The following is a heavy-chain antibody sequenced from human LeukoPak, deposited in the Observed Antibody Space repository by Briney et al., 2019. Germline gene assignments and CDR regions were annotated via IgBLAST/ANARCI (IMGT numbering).Heavy chain of an antibody. CDR2: INHSGST. CDR3: ARLSALNYGDYGWFDP. CDR1: GGSFSTYY. D-gene: IGHD4-17*01. J-gene: IGHJ5*02. Sequence: PSETLSLTCAVYGGSFSTYYWSWLRQPPGKGLEWIGEINHSGSTNYNPSLKSRATISVDTSKNQFSLKLSSVTAADTAVYYCARLSALNYGDYGWFDPWGQGTLVTVSS. V-gene: IGHV4-34*01.